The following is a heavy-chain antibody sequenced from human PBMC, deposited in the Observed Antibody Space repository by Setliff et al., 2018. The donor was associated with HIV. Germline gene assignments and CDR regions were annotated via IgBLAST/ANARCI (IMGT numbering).Heavy chain of an antibody. Sequence: PSETLSLTCAVYGASFSGHYWNWIRQPPGKGLEWIGEINHSGSTNYNPSLKSRVTISVDTSKNHFSLRLSSVTAADTAMYYCARGRVDIVVTDYLDVWGKGTTVTVSS. D-gene: IGHD2-21*01. CDR3: ARGRVDIVVTDYLDV. CDR1: GASFSGHY. V-gene: IGHV4-34*01. J-gene: IGHJ6*03. CDR2: INHSGST.